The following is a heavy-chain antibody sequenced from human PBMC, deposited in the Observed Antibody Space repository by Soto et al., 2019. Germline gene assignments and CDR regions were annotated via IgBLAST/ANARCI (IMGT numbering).Heavy chain of an antibody. D-gene: IGHD3-16*02. J-gene: IGHJ3*02. CDR3: ARGRVNYIWGSYPTKYDAFDI. Sequence: ASVKVSCKASGGTFSSYTISWVRQAPGQGLEWMGRIIPILGIANYAQKFQGRVTITADKSTSTAYMELSSLRSEDTAVYYCARGRVNYIWGSYPTKYDAFDIWGQGTMVTVSS. CDR1: GGTFSSYT. CDR2: IIPILGIA. V-gene: IGHV1-69*02.